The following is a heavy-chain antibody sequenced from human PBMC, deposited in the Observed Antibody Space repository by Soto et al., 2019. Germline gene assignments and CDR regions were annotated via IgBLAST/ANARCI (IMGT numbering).Heavy chain of an antibody. D-gene: IGHD6-19*01. J-gene: IGHJ4*02. CDR2: ISGSGGST. Sequence: EVQLLESGGGLVQPGGSLRLSCAASGFTFSSYAMSWVRQAPGKGLEWVSAISGSGGSTYYADSVKGRFTISRDNSKNTLYLQRNGRRAEDTAVYSCANGLAVVWGRETLVTVSS. CDR1: GFTFSSYA. CDR3: ANGLAVV. V-gene: IGHV3-23*01.